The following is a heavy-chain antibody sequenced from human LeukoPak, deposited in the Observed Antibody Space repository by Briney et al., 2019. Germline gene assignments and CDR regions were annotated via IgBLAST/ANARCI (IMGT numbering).Heavy chain of an antibody. V-gene: IGHV1-2*02. Sequence: ASVKVSCKASGHTFTGYFMHWVRQAPGQGLEWMGWINPNSGGTNYAQKFQGRVTMTRDTSIGTAYVELSRLRSDDSAVYYCARVRAAAPYYYMDVWGKGTTVTVSS. D-gene: IGHD6-13*01. CDR1: GHTFTGYF. CDR3: ARVRAAAPYYYMDV. J-gene: IGHJ6*03. CDR2: INPNSGGT.